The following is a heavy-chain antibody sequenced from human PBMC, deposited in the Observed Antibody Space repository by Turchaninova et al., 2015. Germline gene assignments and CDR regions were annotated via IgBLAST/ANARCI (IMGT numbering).Heavy chain of an antibody. Sequence: VQLQESGPGLVKPSETLSLTCIVSNQSISSAYYWGCVRQPPGKVLEWIGSIFESGSTHYNPSLESRVAISVDTSNNHFSLKLTSVTAADTALYYCARGAHYNYVFDYWGQGTLVTVSS. CDR3: ARGAHYNYVFDY. V-gene: IGHV4-38-2*02. D-gene: IGHD3-16*01. CDR2: IFESGST. J-gene: IGHJ4*02. CDR1: NQSISSAYY.